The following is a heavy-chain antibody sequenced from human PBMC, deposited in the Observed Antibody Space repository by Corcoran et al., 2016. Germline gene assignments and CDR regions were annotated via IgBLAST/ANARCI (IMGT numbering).Heavy chain of an antibody. J-gene: IGHJ6*02. D-gene: IGHD3-3*01. V-gene: IGHV5-51*01. CDR3: ARPAYYDSRGWYYGMDV. Sequence: EVQLVQSGAEVKEPGESLKISCKGSGYSFTSYWIGWVRQMPGKGLEWMGIIYPGDSDTRYSPSFQGQVTISADKSISTAYLQWSSLKASDTAMYYCARPAYYDSRGWYYGMDVWGQGTTVTVSS. CDR2: IYPGDSDT. CDR1: GYSFTSYW.